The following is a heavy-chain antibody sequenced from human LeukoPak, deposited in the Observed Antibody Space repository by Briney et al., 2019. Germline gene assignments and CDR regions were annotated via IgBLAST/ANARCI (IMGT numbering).Heavy chain of an antibody. V-gene: IGHV4-4*07. Sequence: TTSETLSLTCTVSGGSVSSYYWSWIRQPAGKGLEWIGRLHTSGGTNYNPSLKSRVTISVDTSKNQFSLKLSSVTAADTAVYYCARATTVFWFDPWGQGTLVTVSS. CDR3: ARATTVFWFDP. D-gene: IGHD4-11*01. J-gene: IGHJ5*02. CDR1: GGSVSSYY. CDR2: LHTSGGT.